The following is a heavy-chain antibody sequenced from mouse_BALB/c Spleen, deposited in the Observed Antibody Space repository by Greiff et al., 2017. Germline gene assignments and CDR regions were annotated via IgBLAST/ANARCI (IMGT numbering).Heavy chain of an antibody. V-gene: IGHV5-9-4*01. J-gene: IGHJ2*01. CDR2: ISSGGSYT. Sequence: EVHLVESGGGLVKPGGSLKLSCAASGFTFSSYAMSWVRQSPEKRLEWVAAISSGGSYTYYPDTVTGRFTISRDNAKNTRYLEMSSLRSEDTAMYYCARASSYFDYWGQGTTLTVSS. CDR3: ARASSYFDY. CDR1: GFTFSSYA. D-gene: IGHD1-1*01.